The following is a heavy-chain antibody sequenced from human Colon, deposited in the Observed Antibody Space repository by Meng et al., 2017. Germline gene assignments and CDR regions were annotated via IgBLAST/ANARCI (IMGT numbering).Heavy chain of an antibody. V-gene: IGHV3-9*01. J-gene: IGHJ4*02. Sequence: SLKISCATSGFTFDDYAMHWVRQGPGKGLEWVSGINWDSSKIAYADSVRGRFTISRYNAKKSLSLEMNSLRPEDTALYFCAEGAQQLVLLPTELHYRGQGTPVTVSS. D-gene: IGHD6-13*01. CDR3: AEGAQQLVLLPTELHY. CDR2: INWDSSKI. CDR1: GFTFDDYA.